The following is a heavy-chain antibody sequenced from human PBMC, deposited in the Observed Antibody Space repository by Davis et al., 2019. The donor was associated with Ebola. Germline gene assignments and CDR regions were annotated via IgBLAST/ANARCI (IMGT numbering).Heavy chain of an antibody. CDR1: GFTFSSYS. CDR3: ARPPDKAYQALYRRFDY. CDR2: ISSSSSYI. J-gene: IGHJ4*02. V-gene: IGHV3-21*01. Sequence: GESLKISCAASGFTFSSYSMNWVRQAPGKGLEWVSSISSSSSYIYYADSVKGRFTISRDNAKNSLYLQMNSLRAEDTAVYYCARPPDKAYQALYRRFDYWGQGTLVTVAS. D-gene: IGHD2-2*02.